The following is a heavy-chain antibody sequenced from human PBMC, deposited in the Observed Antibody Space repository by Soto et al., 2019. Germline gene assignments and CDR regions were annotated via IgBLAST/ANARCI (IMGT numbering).Heavy chain of an antibody. D-gene: IGHD3-22*01. J-gene: IGHJ4*02. CDR1: GFTFSSYA. Sequence: GGSLRLSCAASGFTFSSYAMSWVRQAPGKGLEWVSAISGSGGSTYYADSVKGRFTTSRDNSKNTLYLQMNSLRAEDTAVYYCAKAIAQYYYDSSGYYQALDYWGQGTLVTVSS. V-gene: IGHV3-23*01. CDR2: ISGSGGST. CDR3: AKAIAQYYYDSSGYYQALDY.